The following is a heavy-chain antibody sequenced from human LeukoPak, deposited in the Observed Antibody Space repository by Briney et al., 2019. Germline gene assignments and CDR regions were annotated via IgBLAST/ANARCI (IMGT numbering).Heavy chain of an antibody. CDR1: DDSITMYY. CDR3: TRVDCGGTCYDSRGAFDI. Sequence: SETLSLTCSVSDDSITMYYWTWIRQPPGKGLEWIGEINHSGSTNYNPSLKSRVIISVDTSKNQFSLKLSSVTAADTAVYYCTRVDCGGTCYDSRGAFDIWGQGTMVTVSS. V-gene: IGHV4-34*01. CDR2: INHSGST. J-gene: IGHJ3*02. D-gene: IGHD2-15*01.